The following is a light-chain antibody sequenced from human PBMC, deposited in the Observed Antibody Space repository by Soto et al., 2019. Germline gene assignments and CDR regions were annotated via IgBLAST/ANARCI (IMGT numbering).Light chain of an antibody. V-gene: IGKV3-11*01. J-gene: IGKJ5*01. Sequence: EVVFTQSPATLSLSPGEGATLSCRASQFLSSYLAWYQQKPGQPPRLLIYDTSNRATGIPARFSGSRSGTDFTLTISSLEPEDFGVYFCHQRNKFGQGTRLEIK. CDR2: DTS. CDR1: QFLSSY. CDR3: HQRNK.